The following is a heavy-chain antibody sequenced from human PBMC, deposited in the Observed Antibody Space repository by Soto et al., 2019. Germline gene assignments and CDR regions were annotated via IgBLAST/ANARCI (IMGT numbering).Heavy chain of an antibody. Sequence: PGGSLRLSCAASGFTFSSYAMSWVRQAPGKGLEWVSAISGSGGSTYYADSVKGRFTISRDNSKNTLYLQMNSLRAEDTAVYYCAKAADSYGSGRMSSDYWGQGTLVTVSS. CDR3: AKAADSYGSGRMSSDY. CDR1: GFTFSSYA. V-gene: IGHV3-23*01. CDR2: ISGSGGST. J-gene: IGHJ4*02. D-gene: IGHD3-10*01.